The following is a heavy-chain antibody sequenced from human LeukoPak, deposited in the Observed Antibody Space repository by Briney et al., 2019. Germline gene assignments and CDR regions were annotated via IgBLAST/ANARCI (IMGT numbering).Heavy chain of an antibody. CDR3: ARGPPLFDP. Sequence: GGSLRLSCAASGFTFSDYTMNWVRQAPGKGLEWISYIDISSSSTYYADSVKGRFTISRGNAKNSLYLQMSSLRAEDTALYYCARGPPLFDPWGQGTLVTVSS. CDR1: GFTFSDYT. V-gene: IGHV3-48*01. J-gene: IGHJ5*02. CDR2: IDISSSST.